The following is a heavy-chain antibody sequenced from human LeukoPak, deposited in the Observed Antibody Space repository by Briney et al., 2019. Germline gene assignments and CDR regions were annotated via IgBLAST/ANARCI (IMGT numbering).Heavy chain of an antibody. CDR1: GFTSSKSP. CDR3: ATHATNMVRGVVEY. J-gene: IGHJ4*02. D-gene: IGHD3-10*01. V-gene: IGHV3-23*03. Sequence: GGSLRLSCAASGFTSSKSPMSCSRQAPGKGLEWVSRINRGWSGTFYADCVKGRFTIPRYNSKHTLYLQILSVRCDDTAAYYCATHATNMVRGVVEYWGQGSLVTVSS. CDR2: INRGWSGT.